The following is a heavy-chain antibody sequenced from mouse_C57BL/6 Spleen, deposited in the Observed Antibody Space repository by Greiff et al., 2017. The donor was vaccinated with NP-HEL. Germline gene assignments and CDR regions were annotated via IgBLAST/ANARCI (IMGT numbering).Heavy chain of an antibody. J-gene: IGHJ1*03. V-gene: IGHV1-54*01. CDR2: INPGSGGT. CDR1: GYAFTNYL. Sequence: QVQLQQSGAELVRPGTSVKVSCKASGYAFTNYLIEWVKQRPGQGLEWIGVINPGSGGTNYNEKFKGKATLTADKSSSTAYMQLSSLTSEDSAVYFCARCPTGTWYFVVWGTGTTVTVSS. CDR3: ARCPTGTWYFVV. D-gene: IGHD4-1*02.